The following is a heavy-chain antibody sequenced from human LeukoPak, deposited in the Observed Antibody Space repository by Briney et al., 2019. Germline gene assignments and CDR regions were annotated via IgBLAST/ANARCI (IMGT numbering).Heavy chain of an antibody. CDR2: IYYSGST. CDR1: GGSISSSSYY. CDR3: ARVRTGSPALDY. Sequence: SETLSLTCTVSGGSISSSSYYWSWIRQPPGKGLEWIGYIYYSGSTNYNPSLKSRVTISVDTSKNQFSLKLSSVTAADTAVYYCARVRTGSPALDYWGQGTLVTVSS. J-gene: IGHJ4*02. V-gene: IGHV4-61*01. D-gene: IGHD1-1*01.